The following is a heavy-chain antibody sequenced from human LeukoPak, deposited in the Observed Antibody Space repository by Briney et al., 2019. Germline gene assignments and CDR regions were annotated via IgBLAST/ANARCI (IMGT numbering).Heavy chain of an antibody. D-gene: IGHD2-21*01. V-gene: IGHV3-7*01. CDR2: IKQDGSEK. Sequence: WGSLRLSCAASGFTFSSSWMSWVRQAPGKGLEWVANIKQDGSEKYYVDSLKGRFTISRDNAKNSLYLQMNSLRAEDTAVYYCATGPSYCGVNCYYYFDYWGQGTLVTVSS. J-gene: IGHJ4*02. CDR3: ATGPSYCGVNCYYYFDY. CDR1: GFTFSSSW.